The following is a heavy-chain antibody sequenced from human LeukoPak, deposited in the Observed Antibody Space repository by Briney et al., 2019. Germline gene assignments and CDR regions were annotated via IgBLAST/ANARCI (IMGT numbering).Heavy chain of an antibody. J-gene: IGHJ5*02. CDR2: IYYSGST. Sequence: SETLSLTCTVSGGSISSYYWSWIRQPPGKGLEWIGYIYYSGSTNYNPSLKSRVTISVDTSKNQFSLKLSSVTAADTAVYYCARFSSGSNWFDAWGQGILVTVS. CDR1: GGSISSYY. V-gene: IGHV4-59*01. CDR3: ARFSSGSNWFDA.